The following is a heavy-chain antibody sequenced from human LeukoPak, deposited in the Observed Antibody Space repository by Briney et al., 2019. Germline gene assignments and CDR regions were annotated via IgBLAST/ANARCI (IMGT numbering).Heavy chain of an antibody. CDR1: GGTFTGYY. CDR2: INCNGGGT. V-gene: IGHV1-2*06. D-gene: IGHD2-21*01. Sequence: GASVKVSCKASGGTFTGYYIHWVRQAPGQGLEWMGRINCNGGGTSYAQKFQGRVTMTRDTSISTAYMELDRLTSDDTAVYYCARDYGPYPGCSWFDPWGQGTLVTVSS. J-gene: IGHJ5*02. CDR3: ARDYGPYPGCSWFDP.